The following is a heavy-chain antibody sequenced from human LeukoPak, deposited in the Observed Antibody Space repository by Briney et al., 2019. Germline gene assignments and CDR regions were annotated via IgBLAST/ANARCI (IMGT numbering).Heavy chain of an antibody. CDR2: IYTSGST. CDR1: GGSISSATYY. J-gene: IGHJ6*03. Sequence: SETLSLTCTVSGGSISSATYYWNWIRQPAGKGLEWIGRIYTSGSTNYNPSLKSRVTISVDTSKNQFSLKLTSVTAADTAVYYCARVEEGYGSGRRENYYYYYMDVWGKGTTVTISS. CDR3: ARVEEGYGSGRRENYYYYYMDV. D-gene: IGHD3-10*01. V-gene: IGHV4-61*02.